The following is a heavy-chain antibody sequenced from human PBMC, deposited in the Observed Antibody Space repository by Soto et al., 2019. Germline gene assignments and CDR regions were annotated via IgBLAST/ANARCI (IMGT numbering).Heavy chain of an antibody. V-gene: IGHV1-3*01. CDR2: INAGNGNT. Sequence: ASVKVSCKGSGYTFTTYAVQWVRQAPGQRLEWMGWINAGNGNTKYSQKFQGRVTITRDTSASTAYMELSSLRSEDTAVYYCARTGSSSWYWFDPWGQGTLVTVSS. D-gene: IGHD6-13*01. J-gene: IGHJ5*02. CDR1: GYTFTTYA. CDR3: ARTGSSSWYWFDP.